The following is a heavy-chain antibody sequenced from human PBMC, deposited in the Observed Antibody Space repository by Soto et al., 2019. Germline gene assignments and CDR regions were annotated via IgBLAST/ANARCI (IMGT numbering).Heavy chain of an antibody. CDR3: VRRHVSATGIDWFDN. J-gene: IGHJ5*02. Sequence: XSVKVSCTRSVSIFTGYAIDLVRQAPGQRLEWMGWIKAANGDTKYSPKLQCRVTITRDTSASTAYMELSTLRSEDTAVYYCVRRHVSATGIDWFDNWGQGTLVTVSS. CDR1: VSIFTGYA. V-gene: IGHV1-3*01. CDR2: IKAANGDT. D-gene: IGHD6-13*01.